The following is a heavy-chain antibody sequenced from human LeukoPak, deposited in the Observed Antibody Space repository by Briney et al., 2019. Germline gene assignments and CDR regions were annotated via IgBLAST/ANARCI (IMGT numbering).Heavy chain of an antibody. D-gene: IGHD3-22*01. J-gene: IGHJ3*02. V-gene: IGHV3-23*01. CDR1: AFTFNSFA. CDR3: AKDHTMIVPGVFYI. CDR2: ISGSGGST. Sequence: GGSLRLSCAAFAFTFNSFAMRWGRPAPGKGLEWVSAISGSGGSTYYADSVKGRFTIFIEQSKHTLYLQMDSLRCAQTAMYYCAKDHTMIVPGVFYIWGQGTMVTVSS.